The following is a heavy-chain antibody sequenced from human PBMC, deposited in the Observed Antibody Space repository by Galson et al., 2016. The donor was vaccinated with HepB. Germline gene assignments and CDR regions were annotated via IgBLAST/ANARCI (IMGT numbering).Heavy chain of an antibody. CDR3: ARHVDYTNSFDF. CDR1: GGSISTGDYY. D-gene: IGHD4-11*01. J-gene: IGHJ4*01. Sequence: TLSLTCAVSGGSISTGDYYWTWIRQPPGKGLEWIGYIHSTGSVFSKPSLQSRVGISLDTSANQFSLNLYSVTSADTALYFCARHVDYTNSFDFWGPGIVVTVSS. CDR2: IHSTGSV. V-gene: IGHV4-30-4*01.